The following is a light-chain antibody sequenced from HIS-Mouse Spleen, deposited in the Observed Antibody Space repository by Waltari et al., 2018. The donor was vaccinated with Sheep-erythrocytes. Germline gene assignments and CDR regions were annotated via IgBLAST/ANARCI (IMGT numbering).Light chain of an antibody. CDR1: SSDVGGYNY. Sequence: QSALTQPRSVSGSPGQSVTISCTGTSSDVGGYNYVSWYQQHPGKAPKLMIYDVSKRPSGVPDGVAGAKSGNTASLTISGLQAEDEADYYCCSYAGSYTFWVFGGGTKLTVL. CDR2: DVS. CDR3: CSYAGSYTFWV. V-gene: IGLV2-11*01. J-gene: IGLJ3*02.